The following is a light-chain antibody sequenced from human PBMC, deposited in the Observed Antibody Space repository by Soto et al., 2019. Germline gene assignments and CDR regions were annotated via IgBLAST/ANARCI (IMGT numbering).Light chain of an antibody. J-gene: IGKJ1*01. CDR3: QQYNSYSWT. CDR1: QTITRW. Sequence: DIQMTQSASTLSASVGDRVTITCRASQTITRWMAWYKQKPGKAPKLLIYDASTLESGVPSRFRGSRSGTEFTLTISSLKPDDFETYYCQQYNSYSWTFGQGTKVDIK. CDR2: DAS. V-gene: IGKV1-5*01.